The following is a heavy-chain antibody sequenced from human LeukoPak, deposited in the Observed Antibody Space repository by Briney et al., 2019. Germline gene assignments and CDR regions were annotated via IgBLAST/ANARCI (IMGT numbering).Heavy chain of an antibody. D-gene: IGHD2-2*01. CDR2: TYYRSTWYN. CDR3: ARRLTQYDCFDP. CDR1: GDIVSSNNAA. Sequence: LSQTLSLTCAISGDIVSSNNAAWNWIRQSPSRGLEWLGRTYYRSTWYNDYAVSVRGRITVNPDTSKNQFSLHLNSVTPEDTAVYYCARRLTQYDCFDPWGQGILVTVSS. V-gene: IGHV6-1*01. J-gene: IGHJ5*02.